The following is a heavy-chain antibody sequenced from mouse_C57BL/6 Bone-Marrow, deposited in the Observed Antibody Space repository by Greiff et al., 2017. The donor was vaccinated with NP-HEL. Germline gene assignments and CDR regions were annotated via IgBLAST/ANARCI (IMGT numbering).Heavy chain of an antibody. CDR3: ARDLLPDY. CDR1: GFTFSSYA. CDR2: ISDGGSYT. V-gene: IGHV5-4*01. Sequence: EVKVVESGGGLVKPGGSLKLSCAASGFTFSSYAMSWVRQTPEKRLEWVATISDGGSYTYYPDNVKGRFTISRDNAKNNLYLQMSHLKSEDTAMYYCARDLLPDYWGQGTTLTVSS. J-gene: IGHJ2*01.